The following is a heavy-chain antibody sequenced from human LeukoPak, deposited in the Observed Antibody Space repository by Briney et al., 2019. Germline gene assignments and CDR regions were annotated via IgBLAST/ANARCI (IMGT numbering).Heavy chain of an antibody. Sequence: ASVKVSCKASGYTFTGYYMHWVRQAPGQGLEWMGWINPNSGGTIYAQKFQGRVTMTRDTSISTVYMELSRLRSDDTAAYYCARNRYPHSSRFILTETGYFDYWGQGTLVTVSS. J-gene: IGHJ4*02. CDR2: INPNSGGT. V-gene: IGHV1-2*02. D-gene: IGHD6-13*01. CDR1: GYTFTGYY. CDR3: ARNRYPHSSRFILTETGYFDY.